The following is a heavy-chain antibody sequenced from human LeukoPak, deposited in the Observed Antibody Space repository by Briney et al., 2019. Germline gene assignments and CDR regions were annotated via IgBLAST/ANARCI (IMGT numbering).Heavy chain of an antibody. D-gene: IGHD6-19*01. J-gene: IGHJ4*02. CDR2: IYYSGTA. V-gene: IGHV4-59*01. CDR1: GGSISSYY. CDR3: ARVNTEGSADY. Sequence: PSETLALTCTVSGGSISSYYWSWIRQPPGKGLEWIGFIYYSGTANYNPSLKSRVTISVDTSKNQFSLKPTSVTAADTAVYYCARVNTEGSADYWGQGTLVTISS.